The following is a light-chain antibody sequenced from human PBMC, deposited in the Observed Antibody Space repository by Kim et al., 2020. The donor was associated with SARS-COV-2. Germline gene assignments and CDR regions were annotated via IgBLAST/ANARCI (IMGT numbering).Light chain of an antibody. CDR2: GAS. CDR1: HSVSSN. CDR3: QQYNNWWT. V-gene: IGKV3-15*01. J-gene: IGKJ1*01. Sequence: EIVMTQSPATLSVSPGERATLSCRASHSVSSNLAWYQQKPGQAPRLLIYGASTRATAIPARFSGSGSGTEFTLTISSLQSEDFAVYYCQQYNNWWTFGQGTKVDIK.